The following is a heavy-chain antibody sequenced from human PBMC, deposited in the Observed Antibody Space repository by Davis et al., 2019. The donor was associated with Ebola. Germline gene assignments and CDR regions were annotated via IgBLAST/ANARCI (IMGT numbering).Heavy chain of an antibody. CDR1: GYCFTSYW. Sequence: GESLKISCKGSGYCFTSYWIGWVRQMPGKGLEWMGIIYPGDSDTRYSPSFQGQVPIPADKSISTAYLQWSSLKASDTAMYYCARRLGSRITMVRGVVRTDAFDIWGQGTMVTVSS. V-gene: IGHV5-51*01. CDR2: IYPGDSDT. D-gene: IGHD3-10*01. CDR3: ARRLGSRITMVRGVVRTDAFDI. J-gene: IGHJ3*02.